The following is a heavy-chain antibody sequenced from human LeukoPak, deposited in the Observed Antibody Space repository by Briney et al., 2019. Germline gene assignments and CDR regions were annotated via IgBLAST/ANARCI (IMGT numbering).Heavy chain of an antibody. D-gene: IGHD2-2*03. Sequence: GGSLRLSCAASGFIFSYYDMHWVRQATGKGLEWVSLISVAGGTYYQGSVKGRFTISREDAQNSLYLQMNNLRAGDTAVYYCVRGGPGYCSGTSCYFYFNALDVWGQGTTVTVSS. J-gene: IGHJ6*02. CDR3: VRGGPGYCSGTSCYFYFNALDV. V-gene: IGHV3-13*04. CDR2: ISVAGGT. CDR1: GFIFSYYD.